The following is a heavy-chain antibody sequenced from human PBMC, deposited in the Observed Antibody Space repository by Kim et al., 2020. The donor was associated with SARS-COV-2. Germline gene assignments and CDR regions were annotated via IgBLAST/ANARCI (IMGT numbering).Heavy chain of an antibody. CDR3: ARDGYNYGQFDY. Sequence: YENSVKGRYTISRDKSKNTLYLQMNSLRAEDTAIYYCARDGYNYGQFDYWGQGTLVTVSS. V-gene: IGHV3-23*01. J-gene: IGHJ4*02. D-gene: IGHD3-22*01.